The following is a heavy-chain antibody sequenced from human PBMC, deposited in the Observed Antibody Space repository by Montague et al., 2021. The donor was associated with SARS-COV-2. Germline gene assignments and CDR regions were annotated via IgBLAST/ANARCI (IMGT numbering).Heavy chain of an antibody. Sequence: SLRLSCAASGFTFSIYAMTWVRQAPGKGLEWLSAIGSTGGSTYYADSVKGRFTISRDNFRNTLYLQMNSLRAEDTAVYYCAKGDTAMAPYNWFDPWGQGTLVTVSS. CDR2: IGSTGGST. CDR3: AKGDTAMAPYNWFDP. V-gene: IGHV3-23*01. D-gene: IGHD5-18*01. J-gene: IGHJ5*02. CDR1: GFTFSIYA.